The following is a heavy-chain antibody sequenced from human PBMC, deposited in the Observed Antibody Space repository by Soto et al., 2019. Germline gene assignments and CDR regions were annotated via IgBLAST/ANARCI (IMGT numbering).Heavy chain of an antibody. V-gene: IGHV4-34*01. CDR1: GGSFSGYY. CDR2: INHSGST. J-gene: IGHJ6*02. CDR3: ARGNYYGSGRYRSYYYGMDV. D-gene: IGHD3-10*01. Sequence: QVQLQQWGAVLLKPSETLSLTCAVYGGSFSGYYWSWIRQPPGKGLAGIGEINHSGSTNYNPFLKNRVTIAVDTSKNQFSLKLSSVTAAATAVYYCARGNYYGSGRYRSYYYGMDVWGQGTTVTVSS.